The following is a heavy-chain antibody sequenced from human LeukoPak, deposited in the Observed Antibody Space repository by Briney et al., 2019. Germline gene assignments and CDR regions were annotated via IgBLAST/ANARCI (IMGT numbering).Heavy chain of an antibody. CDR1: GFTFSRYS. J-gene: IGHJ4*02. D-gene: IGHD4-17*01. CDR3: ATCKYGDCFFDY. Sequence: PGGPLRLSCAASGFTFSRYSMNWVRQAPGKGLEWVSYISSGSSTIYYADSVKGRFTISRDNAKNSLYLQMNSLRDEDTAVYYCATCKYGDCFFDYWGQGTLVTVSS. V-gene: IGHV3-48*02. CDR2: ISSGSSTI.